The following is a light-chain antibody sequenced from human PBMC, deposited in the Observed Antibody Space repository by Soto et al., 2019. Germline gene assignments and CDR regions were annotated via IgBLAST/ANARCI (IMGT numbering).Light chain of an antibody. J-gene: IGLJ1*01. CDR3: SSYTSSSLYV. Sequence: SALTQPASVSGSPGQSSTSSFRVTVRDIGGHHFVSWYQQQSGKAPKLVIYEVTDRPSGVSDRFSGSKSGNTASLTISGLQPEDEADYYCSSYTSSSLYVFGTGTKVTVL. V-gene: IGLV2-14*01. CDR1: VRDIGGHHF. CDR2: EVT.